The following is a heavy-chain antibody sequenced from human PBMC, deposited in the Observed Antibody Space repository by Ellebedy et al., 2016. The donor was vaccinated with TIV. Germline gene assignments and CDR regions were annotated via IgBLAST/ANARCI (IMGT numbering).Heavy chain of an antibody. Sequence: PGGSLRLSCAASGFTFSIYAMGWVRQAPGKGLEWVSTISSNGGGTYYPNSVEGRFTISRDNSNNTLWLQMSSLRAEDTARYFWAKDLGLARQWGFDYWGQGTLVTVSS. CDR3: AKDLGLARQWGFDY. V-gene: IGHV3-23*01. CDR1: GFTFSIYA. D-gene: IGHD2-8*01. J-gene: IGHJ4*02. CDR2: ISSNGGGT.